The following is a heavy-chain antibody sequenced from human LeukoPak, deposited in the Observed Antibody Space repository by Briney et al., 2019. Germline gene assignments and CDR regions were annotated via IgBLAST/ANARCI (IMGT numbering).Heavy chain of an antibody. J-gene: IGHJ6*03. CDR2: LSGSGGTT. V-gene: IGHV3-23*01. D-gene: IGHD3-22*01. Sequence: GGSLRLSCVASSGFTFSSFGMSWVRLAPGKGLEWVSALSGSGGTTYYADSVKGRFTISRDNSKNTLYLQMNSLRADDTAVYYCAKDRGSSGYYPRDSMDVWGKGTTVTISS. CDR3: AKDRGSSGYYPRDSMDV. CDR1: SGFTFSSFG.